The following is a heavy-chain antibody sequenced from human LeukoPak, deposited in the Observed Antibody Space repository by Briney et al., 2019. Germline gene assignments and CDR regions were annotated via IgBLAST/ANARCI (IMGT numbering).Heavy chain of an antibody. Sequence: GGSLRLSCAASGFTFSNCGMHWVRQAPGKGLEWVALISYEGSKKYYADFVKGRFTISRDNSKNTLYLQMNSLRAEDTAVYYCARDAHCSGGSCYIEYFQHWGQGTLVTVSS. CDR2: ISYEGSKK. CDR1: GFTFSNCG. D-gene: IGHD2-15*01. V-gene: IGHV3-30*03. CDR3: ARDAHCSGGSCYIEYFQH. J-gene: IGHJ1*01.